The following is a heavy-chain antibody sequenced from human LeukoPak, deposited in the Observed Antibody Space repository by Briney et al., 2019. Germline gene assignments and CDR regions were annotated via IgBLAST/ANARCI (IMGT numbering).Heavy chain of an antibody. CDR3: ARDGSIAAAGIGAFDI. J-gene: IGHJ3*02. D-gene: IGHD6-13*01. CDR1: GFTFSSYG. Sequence: GGSLRLSCAASGFTFSSYGMHWVRQAPGKGLERVAVIWYDGSNKYYADSVKGRFTISRDNSKNTLYLQMNSLRAEDTAVYYCARDGSIAAAGIGAFDIWGQGTMVTVSS. CDR2: IWYDGSNK. V-gene: IGHV3-33*01.